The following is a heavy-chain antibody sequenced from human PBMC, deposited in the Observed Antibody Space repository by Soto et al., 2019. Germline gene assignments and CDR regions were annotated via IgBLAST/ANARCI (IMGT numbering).Heavy chain of an antibody. CDR3: TTKSIKIFGVVIIRGPFFDY. CDR2: IKSKTDGGTT. CDR1: GLSLSNAW. Sequence: GTLRLPCAASGLSLSNAWMSWVRQAPGKGLEWVGRIKSKTDGGTTDYAAPVKGRFTISRDDSKNTLYLQMNSLKTEDTAVYYCTTKSIKIFGVVIIRGPFFDYWGQGTLVTVSA. J-gene: IGHJ4*02. D-gene: IGHD3-3*01. V-gene: IGHV3-15*01.